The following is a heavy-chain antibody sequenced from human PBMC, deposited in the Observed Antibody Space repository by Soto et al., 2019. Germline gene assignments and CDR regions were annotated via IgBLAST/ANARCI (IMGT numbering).Heavy chain of an antibody. J-gene: IGHJ4*01. D-gene: IGHD2-15*01. V-gene: IGHV3-15*07. CDR3: AADLPGHGGGYEFDY. CDR2: IKSKNDGGTT. Sequence: GGSLRLSCAASGFTFITAWMNWVLQAPWKGLEWVGRIKSKNDGGTTDYAAPVKGRFTISRDDSKNTVYLQMNSLRTEDTALYYCAADLPGHGGGYEFDYWGQGTPVTVSS. CDR1: GFTFITAW.